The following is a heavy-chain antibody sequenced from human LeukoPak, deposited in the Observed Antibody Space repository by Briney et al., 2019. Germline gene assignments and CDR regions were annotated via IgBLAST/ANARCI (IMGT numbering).Heavy chain of an antibody. CDR1: GFTFSSYA. Sequence: GGSLRLSCAASGFTFSSYAMSWVRQAPGRGLEWVSTISGSGGTTYYADSVKGRFTISRDNSKNTLYLQMNSLRAEDTAVYYCAKVFPYYDSSGRYFDYWGQGTLVIVSS. CDR2: ISGSGGTT. D-gene: IGHD3-22*01. CDR3: AKVFPYYDSSGRYFDY. J-gene: IGHJ4*02. V-gene: IGHV3-23*01.